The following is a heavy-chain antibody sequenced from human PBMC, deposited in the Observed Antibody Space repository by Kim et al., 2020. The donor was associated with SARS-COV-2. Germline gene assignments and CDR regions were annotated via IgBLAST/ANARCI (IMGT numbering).Heavy chain of an antibody. V-gene: IGHV3-21*06. Sequence: GGSLRLSCAASGFIFSSYNMNWVRQAPGKGLEWVSSISSSSSYIYYGDSVKGRFTISRDNAKNSVNLQMNSLRAEDTAMYYCARGDLGYGSGSYNVFDIWGQGTMVTVSS. CDR3: ARGDLGYGSGSYNVFDI. D-gene: IGHD3-10*01. CDR1: GFIFSSYN. CDR2: ISSSSSYI. J-gene: IGHJ3*02.